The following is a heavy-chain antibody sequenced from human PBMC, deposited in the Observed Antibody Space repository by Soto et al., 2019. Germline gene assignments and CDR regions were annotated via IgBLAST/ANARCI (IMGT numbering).Heavy chain of an antibody. CDR2: ISYDGSNK. Sequence: QVQLVESGGGVVQPGRSLRLSCAASGFTFSSYGMHWVRQAPGKGLEWVAVISYDGSNKYYADSVKGRFTISRDNSKNTLYLQMNSVRAEDTAVYYCEKALHGDWGYWGPGTLVTVSS. CDR1: GFTFSSYG. J-gene: IGHJ4*02. V-gene: IGHV3-30*18. D-gene: IGHD4-17*01. CDR3: EKALHGDWGY.